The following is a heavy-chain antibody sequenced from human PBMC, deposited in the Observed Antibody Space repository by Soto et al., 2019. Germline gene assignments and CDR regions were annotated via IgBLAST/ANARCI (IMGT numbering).Heavy chain of an antibody. D-gene: IGHD2-21*01. V-gene: IGHV3-33*01. CDR3: ARDSGIVVPHNGFDP. CDR2: IWYDGSNK. Sequence: GGSQRLSCAASGFTFSSYGMHWVRQAPGKGLEWVAVIWYDGSNKYYADSVKGRFTISRDNSKNTLYLQMNSLRAEDTAVYYCARDSGIVVPHNGFDPWGQGTLVTVSS. CDR1: GFTFSSYG. J-gene: IGHJ5*02.